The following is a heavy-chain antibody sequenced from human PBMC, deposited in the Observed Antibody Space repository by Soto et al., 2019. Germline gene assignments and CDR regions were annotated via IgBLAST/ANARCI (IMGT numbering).Heavy chain of an antibody. D-gene: IGHD2-2*01. CDR1: GFTFDDYT. CDR2: ISWDGGST. J-gene: IGHJ6*02. CDR3: AKAQDVQLLSSYYYYGMDV. Sequence: GGSLRLSCAASGFTFDDYTMHWVRQAPGKGLEWVSLISWDGGSTYYADSVKGRFTISRDNSKNSLYLQMNSLRTEDTALYYCAKAQDVQLLSSYYYYGMDVWGQGTTVTVSS. V-gene: IGHV3-43*01.